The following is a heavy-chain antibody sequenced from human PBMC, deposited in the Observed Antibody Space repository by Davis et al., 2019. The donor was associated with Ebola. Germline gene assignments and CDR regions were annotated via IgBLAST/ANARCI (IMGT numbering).Heavy chain of an antibody. CDR3: ARTRGAYCGGDCYSFDY. J-gene: IGHJ4*02. D-gene: IGHD2-21*01. V-gene: IGHV5-51*01. Sequence: GESLKISCKGSGYSFSISWIGWVRQTPGKGLEWMGIMYPDDSEVRYSPSFQGQVTISADKSISTAYVQWSSLKASDTAMYYCARTRGAYCGGDCYSFDYWGQGTLVTVSS. CDR1: GYSFSISW. CDR2: MYPDDSEV.